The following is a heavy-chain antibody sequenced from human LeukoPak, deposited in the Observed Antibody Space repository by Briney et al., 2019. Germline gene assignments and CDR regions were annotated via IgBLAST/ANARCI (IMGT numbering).Heavy chain of an antibody. D-gene: IGHD1-26*01. CDR1: GGSFSGYY. J-gene: IGHJ1*01. CDR2: INDSGIT. Sequence: SETLSLTCAVYGGSFSGYYWSWVRQPPGKRLEWIGDINDSGITNYNPSVKSRVTISVDTSNNQFFLRLTSVTAPDTAVYYCARIGRVGRDFQHWGAGTLVIVSS. V-gene: IGHV4-34*01. CDR3: ARIGRVGRDFQH.